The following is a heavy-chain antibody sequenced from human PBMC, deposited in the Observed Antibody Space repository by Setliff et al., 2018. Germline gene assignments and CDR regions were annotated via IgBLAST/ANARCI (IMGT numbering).Heavy chain of an antibody. Sequence: GASVKVSCKASGYTFTSYAMHWVRQAPGQRLEWMGWINAGNGNTKYSQKFQGRVTMTRNTSISTAYMELSSLRSEETAVYYCARSAAYSRARSVGAFDNWGQGTMVTVSS. J-gene: IGHJ3*02. CDR2: INAGNGNT. CDR1: GYTFTSYA. CDR3: ARSAAYSRARSVGAFDN. V-gene: IGHV1-3*01. D-gene: IGHD6-13*01.